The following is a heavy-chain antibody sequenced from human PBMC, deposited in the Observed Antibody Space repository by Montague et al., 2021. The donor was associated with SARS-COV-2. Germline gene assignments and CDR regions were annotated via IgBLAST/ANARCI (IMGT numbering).Heavy chain of an antibody. CDR2: IDGSGTT. CDR1: GASLKDHY. J-gene: IGHJ6*02. Sequence: SETLSLTCGVIGASLKDHYWSWIRQSPAKGLEWIGEIDGSGTTSYNPSLENRVVISMDKSIFQFSFDLKSVTAADAAVYYCARDTSGHYFRYYGLDVWGPGTTVTVSS. V-gene: IGHV4-34*01. D-gene: IGHD2/OR15-2a*01. CDR3: ARDTSGHYFRYYGLDV.